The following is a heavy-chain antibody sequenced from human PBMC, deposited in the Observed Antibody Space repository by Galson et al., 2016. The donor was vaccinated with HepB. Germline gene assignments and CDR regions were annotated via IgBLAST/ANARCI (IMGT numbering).Heavy chain of an antibody. J-gene: IGHJ4*02. CDR1: GFSLNAFAVG. Sequence: PALVQPTQTLTLTCTFSGFSLNAFAVGVGWIRQPPGKGLEWLALIYRDDKRYSTSLKRRPTITEDTSKDQVVLTMTNMGPVDTATYYCAHRRDRYYVDYWGPGTLVTVSS. V-gene: IGHV2-5*01. D-gene: IGHD5-24*01. CDR3: AHRRDRYYVDY. CDR2: IYRDDK.